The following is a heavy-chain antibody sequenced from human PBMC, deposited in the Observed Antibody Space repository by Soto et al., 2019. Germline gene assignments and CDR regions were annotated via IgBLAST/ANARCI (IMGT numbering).Heavy chain of an antibody. D-gene: IGHD2-15*01. CDR3: ARDQNPFGDCSGGSCHPYYYYGMDV. CDR2: ISYDGSNK. V-gene: IGHV3-30-3*01. J-gene: IGHJ6*02. CDR1: GFTFSSYA. Sequence: GGSLRLSCAASGFTFSSYAMHWVRQAPGKGLEWVAVISYDGSNKYYADSVKGRFTISRDNSKNTLYLQMNSLRAEDTAVYYCARDQNPFGDCSGGSCHPYYYYGMDVWGQGTTVTVSS.